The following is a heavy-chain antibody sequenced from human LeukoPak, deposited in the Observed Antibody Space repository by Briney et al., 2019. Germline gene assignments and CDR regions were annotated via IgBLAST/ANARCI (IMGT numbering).Heavy chain of an antibody. J-gene: IGHJ3*02. V-gene: IGHV1-46*01. D-gene: IGHD5-24*01. CDR1: GYTFTGYY. Sequence: GASVKVSCKASGYTFTGYYMHWVRQAPGQGLEWMGIINPSGGSTSYAQKFQGRVTMTRDMSTSTVYMELSSLRSEDTAVYYCARVVEMATISGAFDIWGQGTMVTVSS. CDR2: INPSGGST. CDR3: ARVVEMATISGAFDI.